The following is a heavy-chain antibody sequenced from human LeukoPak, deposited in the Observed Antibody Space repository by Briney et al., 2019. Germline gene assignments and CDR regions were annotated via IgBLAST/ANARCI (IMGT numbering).Heavy chain of an antibody. D-gene: IGHD5-18*01. J-gene: IGHJ6*03. Sequence: GRSLRLSCAASGFTFDDYAMHWVRQAPGKGLEWVSGISWNSGSIGYEDSVKGRFTISRDNAKNSLYLQMNSLRTEDTALYYCAKGDTAMVYYYMDVWGKGTTVTVSS. CDR2: ISWNSGSI. CDR3: AKGDTAMVYYYMDV. CDR1: GFTFDDYA. V-gene: IGHV3-9*01.